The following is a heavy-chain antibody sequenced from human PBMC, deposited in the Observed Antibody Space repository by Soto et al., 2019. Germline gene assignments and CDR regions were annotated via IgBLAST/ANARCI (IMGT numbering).Heavy chain of an antibody. J-gene: IGHJ6*02. CDR2: IWYDGSNK. CDR1: GCPFSSYR. V-gene: IGHV3-33*03. CDR3: AIAGRVWSGYYRPDYYGMDV. Sequence: GGAQSHSWASSGCPFSSYRMQWVRQAPGKGLEWVAVIWYDGSNKYYADSVRSRFTISRDNSKNTLYRQMYSLRAEDTAVDDWAIAGRVWSGYYRPDYYGMDVWGQGTTVTVSS. D-gene: IGHD3-3*01.